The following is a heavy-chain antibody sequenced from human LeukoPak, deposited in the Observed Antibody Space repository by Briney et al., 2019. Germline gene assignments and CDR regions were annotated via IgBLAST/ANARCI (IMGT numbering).Heavy chain of an antibody. D-gene: IGHD3-3*01. CDR2: IYYSGST. V-gene: IGHV4-59*12. CDR1: GGSISSYY. CDR3: ARDTSIFGVAFDAFDI. Sequence: PSETLSLTCTVSGGSISSYYWSWIRQPPGKGLEWIGYIYYSGSTNYNPSLKSRVTISVDTSKNQFSLKLSSVTAADTAVYYCARDTSIFGVAFDAFDIWGQGTMVTVSS. J-gene: IGHJ3*02.